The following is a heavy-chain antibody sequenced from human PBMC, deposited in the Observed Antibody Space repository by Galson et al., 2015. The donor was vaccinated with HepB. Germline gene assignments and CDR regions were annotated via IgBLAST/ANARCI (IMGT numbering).Heavy chain of an antibody. V-gene: IGHV3-30*04. CDR2: ISYDGSNT. Sequence: SLRLSCAASGFTFSRYSMHWVRQAPGKGLEWVAFISYDGSNTNSGDSVKGRFTISRDNSKNTLSLQVNTLRAEDTALYYCARVGAPYYDDYRDVAFYYYCYLDVWGKGTTVTVSS. CDR3: ARVGAPYYDDYRDVAFYYYCYLDV. CDR1: GFTFSRYS. J-gene: IGHJ6*03. D-gene: IGHD4-17*01.